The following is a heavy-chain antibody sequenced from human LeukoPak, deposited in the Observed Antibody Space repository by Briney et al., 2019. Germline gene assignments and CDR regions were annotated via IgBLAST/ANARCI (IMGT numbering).Heavy chain of an antibody. CDR2: ISGSGGST. CDR3: VKVEGTFYDFWPGSCYMDV. D-gene: IGHD3-3*01. J-gene: IGHJ6*03. Sequence: GGSLRLSCAASGFTFSSYAMSWVRQAPGKGLEWVSAISGSGGSTYYADSVKGRFTISRDNSKNTLYLQMNSLRAEDTAVYYCVKVEGTFYDFWPGSCYMDVWGKGTTVTVSS. CDR1: GFTFSSYA. V-gene: IGHV3-23*01.